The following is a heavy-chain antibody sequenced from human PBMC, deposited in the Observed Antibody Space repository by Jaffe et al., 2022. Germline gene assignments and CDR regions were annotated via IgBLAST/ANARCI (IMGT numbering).Heavy chain of an antibody. CDR2: IKQDGSEK. Sequence: EVQLVESGGGLVQPGGSLRLSCAASGFTFSSYWMSWVRQAPGKGLEWVANIKQDGSEKYYVDSVKGRFTISRDNAKNSLYLQMNSLRAEDTAVYYCARFIGTFTVTTRGARVGFDPWGQGTLVTVSS. D-gene: IGHD4-4*01. J-gene: IGHJ5*02. V-gene: IGHV3-7*01. CDR3: ARFIGTFTVTTRGARVGFDP. CDR1: GFTFSSYW.